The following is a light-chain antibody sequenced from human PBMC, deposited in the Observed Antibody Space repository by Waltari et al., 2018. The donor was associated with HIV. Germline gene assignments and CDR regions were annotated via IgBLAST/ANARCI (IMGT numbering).Light chain of an antibody. Sequence: HSILTQPPSTSVTPGQRVTISCSGSGSNIWSTSVSWYQLLLGTAPKLLIYRNNQRPSGVPDRFAGSKAATPGSLAIGGLQAEDEADNYRGAWDDSLSGRVFGGGTKLTVL. CDR3: GAWDDSLSGRV. CDR2: RNN. CDR1: GSNIWSTS. V-gene: IGLV1-47*01. J-gene: IGLJ3*02.